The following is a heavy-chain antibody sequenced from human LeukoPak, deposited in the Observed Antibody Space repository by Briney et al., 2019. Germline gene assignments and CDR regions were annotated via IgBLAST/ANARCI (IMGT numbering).Heavy chain of an antibody. J-gene: IGHJ5*02. CDR1: GGSFSGYY. D-gene: IGHD3-22*01. CDR2: INHSGST. CDR3: ASHVVYYYDSSGYYGRRGSGFDP. V-gene: IGHV4-34*01. Sequence: SETLSLTCAVYGGSFSGYYWSWIRQPPGKGREWIGEINHSGSTNYNPSLKSRVTISVDTAKNQFSLKLSSVTAADTAVYYCASHVVYYYDSSGYYGRRGSGFDPWGQGTLVTVSS.